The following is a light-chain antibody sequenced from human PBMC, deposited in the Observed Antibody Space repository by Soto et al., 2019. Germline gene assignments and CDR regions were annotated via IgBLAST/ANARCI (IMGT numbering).Light chain of an antibody. V-gene: IGKV1-5*03. CDR2: KAS. Sequence: DIQMTQSPSTLSGSVGDRVTITCRASQTISSWLAWYQQKPGKAPKLLIYKASTLKSGVPSRFSGRGSGTDFTLTISSLHPDDFATYYCQHYNSYSEAFGQGTKVELK. CDR3: QHYNSYSEA. J-gene: IGKJ1*01. CDR1: QTISSW.